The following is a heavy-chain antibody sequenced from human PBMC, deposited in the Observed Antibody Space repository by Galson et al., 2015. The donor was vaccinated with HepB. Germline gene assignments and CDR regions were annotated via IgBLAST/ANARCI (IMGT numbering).Heavy chain of an antibody. CDR1: GFTFSSYG. V-gene: IGHV3-30*03. D-gene: IGHD2-8*01. Sequence: SLRLSCAASGFTFSSYGMHWVRQAPGKGLEWVAVISYDGSNKYYADSVKGRFTISRDNSKNTLYLQMNSLRAEDTAVYYCARRRSDRPEYCTNGVCIIYYYYYGMDVWGQGTTVTVSS. CDR3: ARRRSDRPEYCTNGVCIIYYYYYGMDV. J-gene: IGHJ6*02. CDR2: ISYDGSNK.